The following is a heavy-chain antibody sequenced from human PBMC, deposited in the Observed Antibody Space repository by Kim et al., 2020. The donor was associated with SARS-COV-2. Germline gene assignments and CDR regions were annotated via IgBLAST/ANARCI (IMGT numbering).Heavy chain of an antibody. D-gene: IGHD3-16*01. Sequence: GGSLRLSCTASGFTLNTFSTFAMTWVRRAPGKGLEWVSSISQSGYDTYYADSVRGRFTFSRDNSKNTLFLQMNSLRAEDTAVYYCAKRLFVEGASHAMDVWGQGTTVTVSS. CDR3: AKRLFVEGASHAMDV. CDR1: GFTLNTFSTFA. V-gene: IGHV3-23*01. CDR2: ISQSGYDT. J-gene: IGHJ6*02.